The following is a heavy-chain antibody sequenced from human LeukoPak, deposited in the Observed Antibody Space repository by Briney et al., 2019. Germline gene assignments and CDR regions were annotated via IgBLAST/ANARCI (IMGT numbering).Heavy chain of an antibody. CDR1: GFTFSSYA. J-gene: IGHJ3*02. CDR2: ISSNGGST. Sequence: PGGSLRLSCAASGFTFSSYAMHWVRQAPGKGLEYVSAISSNGGSTYYANSVKSRFTISRDNSKNTLYLQMGSLRAEDMAVYYCARSSRPLRYSGAFDIWGQGTMVTVSS. V-gene: IGHV3-64*01. CDR3: ARSSRPLRYSGAFDI. D-gene: IGHD3-9*01.